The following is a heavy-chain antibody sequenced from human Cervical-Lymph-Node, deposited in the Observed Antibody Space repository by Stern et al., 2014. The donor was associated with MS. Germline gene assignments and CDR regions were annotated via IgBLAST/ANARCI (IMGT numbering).Heavy chain of an antibody. V-gene: IGHV4-59*01. CDR1: GGSMSSYY. D-gene: IGHD2-15*01. Sequence: QVQLQESGPGLVKPSETLSLTCTVSGGSMSSYYWAWIRQPPGKGLEWIGYIHYSGSTDYNPSLKSRVTISLDRPKNQFSLKLTSATAADTAVYYCAASSGGNFDYWGQGTLVTVSS. CDR2: IHYSGST. CDR3: AASSGGNFDY. J-gene: IGHJ4*02.